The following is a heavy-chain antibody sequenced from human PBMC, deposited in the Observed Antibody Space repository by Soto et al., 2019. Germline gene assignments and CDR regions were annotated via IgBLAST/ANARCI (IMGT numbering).Heavy chain of an antibody. V-gene: IGHV1-69*02. J-gene: IGHJ6*03. CDR1: GGTFSSYT. Sequence: QVQLVQSGAEVKKPGSSVKISCKASGGTFSSYTISWVRQAPGQGLEWMGRIIPILGIANYAQKFQGRVTITAAKSTSTAYMALRSMRSEDTAVYYCARGVTMVRGTVYYYMDVWGKGTTVTVS. D-gene: IGHD3-10*01. CDR3: ARGVTMVRGTVYYYMDV. CDR2: IIPILGIA.